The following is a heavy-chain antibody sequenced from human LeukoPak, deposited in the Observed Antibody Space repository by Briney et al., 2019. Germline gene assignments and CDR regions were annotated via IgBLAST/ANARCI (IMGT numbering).Heavy chain of an antibody. CDR2: IYWDDDK. J-gene: IGHJ5*02. V-gene: IGHV2-5*02. CDR3: ARITVTTPRAWFDP. Sequence: KESGPTLVKPTQTLTLTCTFSGFSLSTSGVGVGWIRQPPGKALEWLALIYWDDDKRYIPSLKNRLTITKDTSKNQVVLTMTNMDPVDTATYYCARITVTTPRAWFDPWGQGTLVTVSS. CDR1: GFSLSTSGVG. D-gene: IGHD4-17*01.